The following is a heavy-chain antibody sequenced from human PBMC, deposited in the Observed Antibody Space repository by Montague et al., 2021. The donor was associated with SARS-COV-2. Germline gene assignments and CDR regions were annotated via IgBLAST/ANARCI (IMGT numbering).Heavy chain of an antibody. CDR2: IYSSGIT. J-gene: IGHJ4*02. D-gene: IGHD6-13*01. CDR3: ARRAVYSSDWCWCYFDY. V-gene: IGHV4-59*08. Sequence: SETLSLTCTVSGASINSYSWSWIRQPPGKGLEWIGYIYSSGITNYNPSLKSRVTISLDTSKSQFSLKLSSVAAADTAVYYCARRAVYSSDWCWCYFDYWGQGTLVTVSS. CDR1: GASINSYS.